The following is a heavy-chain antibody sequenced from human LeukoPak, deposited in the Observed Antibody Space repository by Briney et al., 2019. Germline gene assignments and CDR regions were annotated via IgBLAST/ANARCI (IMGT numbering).Heavy chain of an antibody. V-gene: IGHV3-30*04. CDR1: EFTFSSYA. CDR3: ARASIGWWHDRPYYMDV. D-gene: IGHD2-8*02. J-gene: IGHJ6*03. CDR2: ISYDGSNK. Sequence: GGSLRLSCAASEFTFSSYAMHGVRQAPGKGLEWVAVISYDGSNKYYADSVKGRFTISRDNSKNTLYLQMNSLRAEDTAGYYCARASIGWWHDRPYYMDVWGKGATVTLSS.